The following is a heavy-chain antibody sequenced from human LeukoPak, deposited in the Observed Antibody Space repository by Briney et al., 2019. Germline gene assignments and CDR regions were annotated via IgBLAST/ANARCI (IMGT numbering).Heavy chain of an antibody. D-gene: IGHD3-3*02. CDR2: IYHSGST. CDR1: GYSISSGYY. CDR3: ARGIRNWLNAFDY. V-gene: IGHV4-38-2*02. J-gene: IGHJ4*02. Sequence: SETLSLTCTVSGYSISSGYYWGWIRQPPGKGLEWIGSIYHSGSTYYNPSLKSRVTISVDTSKNQFSLKLSSVTAADTAVYYCARGIRNWLNAFDYWGQGTLVTVSS.